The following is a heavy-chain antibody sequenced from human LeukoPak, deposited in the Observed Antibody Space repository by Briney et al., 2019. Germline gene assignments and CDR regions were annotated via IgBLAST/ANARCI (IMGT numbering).Heavy chain of an antibody. CDR2: ISYDGSNK. CDR1: GFTFSSYG. Sequence: PGGSLRLSCAASGFTFSSYGMHWVRQAPGKGLEWVAVISYDGSNKYYADSVKGRFTISRDNSKNTVYLQMNSLRAEDTAVYYCAKDLGDSSSWFRGVDYWGQGTLVTVSS. V-gene: IGHV3-30*18. CDR3: AKDLGDSSSWFRGVDY. J-gene: IGHJ4*02. D-gene: IGHD6-13*01.